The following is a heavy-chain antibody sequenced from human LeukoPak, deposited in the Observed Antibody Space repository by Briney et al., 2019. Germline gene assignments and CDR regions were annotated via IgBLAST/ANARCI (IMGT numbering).Heavy chain of an antibody. J-gene: IGHJ4*02. CDR2: IIPILGIA. D-gene: IGHD6-13*01. CDR1: GGTFSSYA. Sequence: SVKVSCKASGGTFSSYAISWVRQAPGQGLEWMGRIIPILGIANYAQKFQGRVTIIADKSTSTAYMELSSLRSEDTAVYYCARGPGSSSWWLTLGRARFDYWGQGTLVTVSS. V-gene: IGHV1-69*04. CDR3: ARGPGSSSWWLTLGRARFDY.